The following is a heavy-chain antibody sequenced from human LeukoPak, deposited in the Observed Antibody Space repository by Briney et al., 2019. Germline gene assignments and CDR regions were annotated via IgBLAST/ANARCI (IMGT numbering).Heavy chain of an antibody. D-gene: IGHD3-22*01. CDR3: ARRVRRNYYDSSGYYLDY. V-gene: IGHV5-51*01. J-gene: IGHJ4*02. Sequence: GESLKISCKGSGYIFTSYWIGWVRQMPGKGLEWMGIIYPGDSDTRYSPSFQGQVTISADKSISTAYLQWSSLKASDTAMYYCARRVRRNYYDSSGYYLDYWGQGTLVTVSS. CDR1: GYIFTSYW. CDR2: IYPGDSDT.